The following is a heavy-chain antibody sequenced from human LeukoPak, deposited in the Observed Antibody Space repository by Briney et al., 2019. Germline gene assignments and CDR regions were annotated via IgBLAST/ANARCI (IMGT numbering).Heavy chain of an antibody. CDR3: ARDWSMVRGVIDY. CDR2: IASDGSST. V-gene: IGHV3-74*01. CDR1: GFTFSSYW. D-gene: IGHD3-10*01. J-gene: IGHJ4*02. Sequence: GGSLRLSCAASGFTFSSYWMNWVRQAPGKGLVWVSRIASDGSSTTYADSVKGRFSISRDNAKNTLYLQMNSLRAEDTAVYYCARDWSMVRGVIDYWGQGTLVTVSS.